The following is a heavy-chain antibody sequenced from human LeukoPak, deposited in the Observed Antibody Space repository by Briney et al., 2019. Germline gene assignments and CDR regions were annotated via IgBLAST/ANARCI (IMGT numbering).Heavy chain of an antibody. CDR2: ISSNGGST. J-gene: IGHJ4*02. D-gene: IGHD3-16*01. CDR1: GFTFSSYG. Sequence: PGGSLRLSCAASGFTFSSYGMIWVRQAPGKGLEYVSTISSNGGSTYYADSVKGRFTISRDDSKNTLYLRMSSLRAEDTAVYYCVKEGDYGYYFDYWGQGTLVTVSS. V-gene: IGHV3-64D*06. CDR3: VKEGDYGYYFDY.